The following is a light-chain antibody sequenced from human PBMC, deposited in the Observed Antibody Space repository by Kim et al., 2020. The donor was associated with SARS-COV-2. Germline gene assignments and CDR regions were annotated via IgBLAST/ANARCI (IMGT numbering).Light chain of an antibody. CDR2: WAA. Sequence: TINCKSRQISLDSSNNEKDVAWFQQNPGQPTTLLIYWAANRESGVPDRLSGMGFGTDFTLTISSLQSEDVAVYHCQQYYSTPPLTFGGGTKVDSK. CDR1: QISLDSSNNEKD. CDR3: QQYYSTPPLT. J-gene: IGKJ4*01. V-gene: IGKV4-1*01.